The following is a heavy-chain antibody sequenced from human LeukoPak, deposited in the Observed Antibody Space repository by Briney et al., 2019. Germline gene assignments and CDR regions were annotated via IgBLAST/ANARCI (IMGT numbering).Heavy chain of an antibody. D-gene: IGHD3-10*01. J-gene: IGHJ6*03. CDR2: IYYSGST. CDR3: GRLYNYYMDV. CDR1: GGSISSYY. V-gene: IGHV4-59*12. Sequence: SETLSLTCTVSGGSISSYYWSWIRQPPGKGLEWIGYIYYSGSTNYNPSLKSRVTISVDTSKNQFSLKLSSVTAADTAVYYCGRLYNYYMDVWGKGTTVTVSS.